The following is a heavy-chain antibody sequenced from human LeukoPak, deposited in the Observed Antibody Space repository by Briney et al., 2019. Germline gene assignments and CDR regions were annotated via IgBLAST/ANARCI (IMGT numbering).Heavy chain of an antibody. CDR2: VFQSGTT. V-gene: IGHV4-38-2*02. J-gene: IGHJ4*02. D-gene: IGHD3-10*01. CDR1: GYADNSGAY. Sequence: SETLSLTCIVSGYADNSGAYWSWFRQPPGKGLEWIASVFQSGTTFYNPSLKSRVTISIHTSKKQFSLSLTAVTAADTAVYYCARHSATMVRGVYDYWGQGTLVTVSS. CDR3: ARHSATMVRGVYDY.